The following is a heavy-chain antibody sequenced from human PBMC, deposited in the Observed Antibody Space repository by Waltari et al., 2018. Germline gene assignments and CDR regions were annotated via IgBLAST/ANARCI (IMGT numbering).Heavy chain of an antibody. CDR2: IYTSGST. CDR3: ARDSDVAGTFDY. Sequence: QVQLQESGPGLVKPSETLSLTCTVSGGSISSYYWSWIRQPAGKGLEWVGRIYTSGSTNDNPSLKTRVTMSVATAKNQFSLKLSSVTAADTAVYYCARDSDVAGTFDYWGQGTLVTVSS. V-gene: IGHV4-4*07. CDR1: GGSISSYY. J-gene: IGHJ4*02. D-gene: IGHD6-19*01.